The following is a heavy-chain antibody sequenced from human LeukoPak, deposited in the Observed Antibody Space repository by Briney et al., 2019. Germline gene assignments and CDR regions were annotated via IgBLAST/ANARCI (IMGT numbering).Heavy chain of an antibody. V-gene: IGHV4-34*01. CDR1: GGSFSGYY. CDR3: SRGFRRTYYYDSSGYPFDY. CDR2: INHSGST. J-gene: IGHJ4*02. D-gene: IGHD3-22*01. Sequence: SETLSLTCAVYGGSFSGYYWSWIRQPPGKELEWIGEINHSGSTNYNPSLKSRVTISVDTSKNQFSLKLSSVTAADTAVYYCSRGFRRTYYYDSSGYPFDYWGKGTLVTVSS.